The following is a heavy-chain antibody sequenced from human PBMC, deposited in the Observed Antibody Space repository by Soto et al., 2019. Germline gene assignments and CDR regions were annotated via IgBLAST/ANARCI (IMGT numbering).Heavy chain of an antibody. CDR1: EGTFSSYA. CDR2: IIPIFGTA. D-gene: IGHD1-20*01. J-gene: IGHJ4*02. CDR3: ARREITGTTGEFDY. V-gene: IGHV1-69*12. Sequence: QVQLVQSGAEVKKPGSSVKVSCKASEGTFSSYAISWVRQAPGQGLEWMGGIIPIFGTANYAQKFQGRVTITADESTSTAYMELSSLRSEDTAVYYCARREITGTTGEFDYWGQGTLVTVSS.